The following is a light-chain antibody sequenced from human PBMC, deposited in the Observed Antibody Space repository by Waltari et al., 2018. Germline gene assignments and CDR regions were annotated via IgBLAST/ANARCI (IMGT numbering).Light chain of an antibody. Sequence: DIVMTQSPDSLAVSLGERATINCKSSPSVLYSSNNKNYLAWYQQKPGTPTKLLIYWASTRESGVPDRFSGSGSGTDFTLTISSLQAEDVAVYYCQQYYTTPMYTFGQGTKLEIK. CDR3: QQYYTTPMYT. V-gene: IGKV4-1*01. J-gene: IGKJ2*01. CDR1: PSVLYSSNNKNY. CDR2: WAS.